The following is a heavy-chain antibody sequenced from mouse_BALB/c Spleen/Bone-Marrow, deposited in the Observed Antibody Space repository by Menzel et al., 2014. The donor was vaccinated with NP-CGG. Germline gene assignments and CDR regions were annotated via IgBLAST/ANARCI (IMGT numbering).Heavy chain of an antibody. CDR1: GYTFTSYW. CDR2: IYPGSGST. D-gene: IGHD2-1*01. J-gene: IGHJ1*01. V-gene: IGHV1S22*01. Sequence: LQQSGSELVRPGASVKPSCKASGYTFTSYWMHWVKQRHGQGLEWIGNIYPGSGSTNYDEKFKSKGTLTVDTSSITAYMHLSSLTSEDPAVYYCTRGDGNYWYFDVWGAGTTVTVSS. CDR3: TRGDGNYWYFDV.